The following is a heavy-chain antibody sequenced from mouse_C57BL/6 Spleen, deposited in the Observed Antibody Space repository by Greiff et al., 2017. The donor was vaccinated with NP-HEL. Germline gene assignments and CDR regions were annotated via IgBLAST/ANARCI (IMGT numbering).Heavy chain of an antibody. V-gene: IGHV1-82*01. Sequence: VQLQQSGPELVKPGASVKISCKASGYAFSSSWMNWVKQRPGKGLEWIGRIYPGDGDTNYNGKFKGKATLTADKSSSTAYMQLSSLTSEDSAVYFCARYGDYDGGYFDVWGTGTTVTVSS. CDR1: GYAFSSSW. J-gene: IGHJ1*03. D-gene: IGHD2-4*01. CDR2: IYPGDGDT. CDR3: ARYGDYDGGYFDV.